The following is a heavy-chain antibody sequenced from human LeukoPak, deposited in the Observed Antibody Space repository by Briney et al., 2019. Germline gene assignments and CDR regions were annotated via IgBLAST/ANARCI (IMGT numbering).Heavy chain of an antibody. CDR3: ASGVLKWAFDI. Sequence: ASVKVSRKASGYTFTSYDINWVRQAPGQRLEWMGWINAGNGNTKYSQKFQGRVTITRDTSASTAYMELSSLRSEDTAVYYCASGVLKWAFDIWGQGTMVTVSS. D-gene: IGHD2-15*01. CDR1: GYTFTSYD. CDR2: INAGNGNT. J-gene: IGHJ3*02. V-gene: IGHV1-3*01.